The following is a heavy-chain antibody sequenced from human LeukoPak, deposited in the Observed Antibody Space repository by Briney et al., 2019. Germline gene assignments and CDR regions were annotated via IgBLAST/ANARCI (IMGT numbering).Heavy chain of an antibody. V-gene: IGHV3-23*01. CDR3: AKINVPVVATMGDNFDN. CDR2: ISSSGGTT. CDR1: GFIFSNYA. D-gene: IGHD3-10*01. Sequence: GGSLRLSCAASGFIFSNYAMTWVRQAPGKGLQWVSGISSSGGTTRYADSVKGRLSNSRDSSSNTLHLEMNSLRAEDTAVYYCAKINVPVVATMGDNFDNWGLGTPVIVSS. J-gene: IGHJ4*02.